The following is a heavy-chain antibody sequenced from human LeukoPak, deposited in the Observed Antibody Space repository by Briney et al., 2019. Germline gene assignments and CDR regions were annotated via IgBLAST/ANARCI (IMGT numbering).Heavy chain of an antibody. D-gene: IGHD1-26*01. J-gene: IGHJ4*02. CDR3: ARDSGSYLQPTDY. Sequence: PGGSLRLSCAASGFTFSTYAMTWVRQAPGKGLEWVSSITANGGSTYYADSVKGGFTISRDNSKNTLYLQMNSLRDDGTAVYHCARDSGSYLQPTDYWGQGTLVTVSS. V-gene: IGHV3-23*01. CDR2: ITANGGST. CDR1: GFTFSTYA.